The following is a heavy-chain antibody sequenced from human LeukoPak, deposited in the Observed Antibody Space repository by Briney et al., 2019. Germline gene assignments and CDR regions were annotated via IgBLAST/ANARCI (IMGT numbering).Heavy chain of an antibody. CDR3: ARGSGWTDY. Sequence: GGSLRLSCAASGFTFSSYSMNWVRQAPGKGLEWVSSISSGSYYIYYADSVKGRFTISRDNANNLLYLQMDSLRVEDTAAYYCARGSGWTDYWGQGTLVTVSS. D-gene: IGHD6-19*01. CDR1: GFTFSSYS. CDR2: ISSGSYYI. J-gene: IGHJ4*02. V-gene: IGHV3-21*01.